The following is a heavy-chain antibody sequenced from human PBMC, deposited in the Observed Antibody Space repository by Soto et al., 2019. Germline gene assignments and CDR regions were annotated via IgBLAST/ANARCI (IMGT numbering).Heavy chain of an antibody. J-gene: IGHJ3*02. V-gene: IGHV3-74*01. CDR3: ARDQRDSSSWYGKAFDI. CDR1: GFTFSSYW. CDR2: INSDGSST. Sequence: GGSLRHSCAPSGFTFSSYWMHWVRQAPGKGLVWVSRINSDGSSTSYADSVKGRFTISRDNAKNTLYLQMNSLRAEDTAVYYCARDQRDSSSWYGKAFDIWGQGTMVTVSS. D-gene: IGHD6-13*01.